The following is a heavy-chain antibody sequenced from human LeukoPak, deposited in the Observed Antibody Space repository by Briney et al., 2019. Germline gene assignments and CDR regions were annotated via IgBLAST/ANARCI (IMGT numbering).Heavy chain of an antibody. CDR3: ARLRIAAAGGEVWFDP. J-gene: IGHJ5*02. CDR2: ISYGNT. D-gene: IGHD6-13*01. Sequence: SETLSLTCTVSGGSISTYYWNWIRQTPGKGLEWIGHISYGNTDYNPSPKSRVTISVDTSKNQFSLKLSSVTAADTAVYYCARLRIAAAGGEVWFDPWGQGTLVTVSS. CDR1: GGSISTYY. V-gene: IGHV4-59*08.